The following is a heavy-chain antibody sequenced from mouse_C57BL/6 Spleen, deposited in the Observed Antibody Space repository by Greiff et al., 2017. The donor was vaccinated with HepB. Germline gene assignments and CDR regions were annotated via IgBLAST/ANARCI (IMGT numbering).Heavy chain of an antibody. J-gene: IGHJ2*01. V-gene: IGHV1-69*01. CDR3: AKKSLYGYPDY. D-gene: IGHD2-2*01. CDR2: IDPSDSYT. Sequence: QVQLQQPGAELVMPGASVKLSCKASGYTFTSYWMHWVKQRPGQGLEWIGEIDPSDSYTNYNQKFKGKSTLTVDKSSSTAYMQLSSLTSEDSAVYYCAKKSLYGYPDYWGQGTTLTVSS. CDR1: GYTFTSYW.